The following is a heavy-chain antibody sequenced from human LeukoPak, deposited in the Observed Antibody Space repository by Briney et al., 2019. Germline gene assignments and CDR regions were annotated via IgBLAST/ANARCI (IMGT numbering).Heavy chain of an antibody. CDR3: ARDDYGETFDY. CDR1: GFTFSSYA. J-gene: IGHJ4*02. CDR2: IRSTGDST. Sequence: QPGGSLRLSCAASGFTFSSYAITWVRQAPGKGLEWVSSIRSTGDSTFYADSVKGRFTISRDNSKNTLFLQMNSLRAEDTAVYYCARDDYGETFDYWGQGTLVTVSS. V-gene: IGHV3-23*01. D-gene: IGHD4-17*01.